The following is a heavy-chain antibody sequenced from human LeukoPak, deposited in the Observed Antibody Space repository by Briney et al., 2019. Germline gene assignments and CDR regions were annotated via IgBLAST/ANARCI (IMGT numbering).Heavy chain of an antibody. V-gene: IGHV6-1*01. CDR3: ARTYDYVWGSYRYGALED. CDR2: TYYRSKWYN. Sequence: SQTLSLTCAISGDSVSSNSAAWNWIRQSPSRGLEWLGRTYYRSKWYNDYAVSVKSRITINPDTSKNQFSLQLNSVTPEDTAVYYCARTYDYVWGSYRYGALEDWGQGTLVTVSS. D-gene: IGHD3-16*02. CDR1: GDSVSSNSAA. J-gene: IGHJ4*02.